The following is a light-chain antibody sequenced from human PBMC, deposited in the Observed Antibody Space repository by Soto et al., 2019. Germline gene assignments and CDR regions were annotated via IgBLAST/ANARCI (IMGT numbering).Light chain of an antibody. Sequence: QSALTKPASVSGSPGQSITISCTGSSSDVGGYNYVSWYQQHPGKAPKLMSYEVSNRHSGVSNRFSGSKSGNTASLTISGLQAEDEADYYCSSYTSSSTLVFGGGTKLTVL. J-gene: IGLJ2*01. CDR3: SSYTSSSTLV. CDR2: EVS. V-gene: IGLV2-14*01. CDR1: SSDVGGYNY.